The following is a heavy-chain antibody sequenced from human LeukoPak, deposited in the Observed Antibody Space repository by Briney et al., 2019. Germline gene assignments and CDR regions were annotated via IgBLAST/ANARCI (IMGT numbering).Heavy chain of an antibody. CDR2: ITGSGGNT. J-gene: IGHJ4*02. CDR3: AKWGDYDVLTGYYVSDY. V-gene: IGHV3-23*01. D-gene: IGHD3-9*01. Sequence: PGASLRLSCAVSGFTFRNYAMSWVRQAPGKGLEWVSAITGSGGNTYYAYSVQCRFTISRDNSKNTVFLQMNSLRAEDTAVYYYAKWGDYDVLTGYYVSDYWGQGTLVTVSS. CDR1: GFTFRNYA.